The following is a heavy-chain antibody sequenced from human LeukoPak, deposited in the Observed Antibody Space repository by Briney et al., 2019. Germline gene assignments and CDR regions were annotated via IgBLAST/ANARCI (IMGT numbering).Heavy chain of an antibody. CDR2: IYYSGST. Sequence: PSETLSLTCTVSGGSISSYYWSWIRQPPGKGLEWIGYIYYSGSTNYNPSLKSRVTISVDTSKNQFSLKLSSVTAADTAVYYCARRGIVGATTYYYYYGMDVWGQGTTVTVSS. CDR3: ARRGIVGATTYYYYYGMDV. CDR1: GGSISSYY. J-gene: IGHJ6*02. V-gene: IGHV4-59*08. D-gene: IGHD1-26*01.